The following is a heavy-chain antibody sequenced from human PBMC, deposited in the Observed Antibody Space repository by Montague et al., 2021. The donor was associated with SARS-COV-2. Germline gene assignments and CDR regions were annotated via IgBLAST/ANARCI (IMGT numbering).Heavy chain of an antibody. CDR3: ARDGEPYYGGFQKSTWDFDY. CDR1: GASISSRTYY. J-gene: IGHJ4*02. CDR2: SYYSGST. D-gene: IGHD4-23*01. Sequence: SETLSLTCTVSGASISSRTYYWGWIRQPPGKGLQWIGSSYYSGSTYYNPSLKGRATISVDTSKNQISLRMSSVTAADTAVYYCARDGEPYYGGFQKSTWDFDYWGQGTLVTASS. V-gene: IGHV4-39*07.